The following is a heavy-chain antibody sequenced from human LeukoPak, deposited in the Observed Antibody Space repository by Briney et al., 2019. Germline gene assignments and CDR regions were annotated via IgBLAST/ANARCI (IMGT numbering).Heavy chain of an antibody. V-gene: IGHV4-59*01. J-gene: IGHJ4*02. CDR3: ARTSRGYSSGWYYFDY. CDR1: GGSISSYY. D-gene: IGHD6-19*01. CDR2: IYYSGSI. Sequence: SETLSLTCTVSGGSISSYYWSWIRQPPGKGLEWIGYIYYSGSITSNPSLQSRVTISVDTSKNQFSLKLSSVTAADTAVYYCARTSRGYSSGWYYFDYWGQGTLVTVSS.